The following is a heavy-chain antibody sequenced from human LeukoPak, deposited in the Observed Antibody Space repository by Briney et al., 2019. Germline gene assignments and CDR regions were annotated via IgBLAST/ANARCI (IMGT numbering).Heavy chain of an antibody. CDR1: GFTVSSYA. CDR3: AKAEGVFTMIVVVPGY. CDR2: ISGSGGST. Sequence: QPGGSLRLSCAASGFTVSSYAMSWVRQAPGKGLDRVSAISGSGGSTYYADSVKGRFTISRDNSKNTLYLQMNSLRAEDTAVYYCAKAEGVFTMIVVVPGYWGQGTLVTVSS. V-gene: IGHV3-23*01. J-gene: IGHJ4*02. D-gene: IGHD3-22*01.